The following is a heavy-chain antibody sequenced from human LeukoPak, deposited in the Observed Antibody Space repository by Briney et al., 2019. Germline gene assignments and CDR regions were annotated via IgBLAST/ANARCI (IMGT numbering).Heavy chain of an antibody. V-gene: IGHV3-23*01. J-gene: IGHJ4*02. D-gene: IGHD4-23*01. CDR2: LTGSGGNT. Sequence: PGGSLRLSCAASGFTFSSYAMSWVRQAPGKGLEWVSGLTGSGGNTYYADSVKGRFTISRDNSKDTLYLQMNSLRAEDTAVYYCAKGGGGKVDYWGQGTLVTVSS. CDR3: AKGGGGKVDY. CDR1: GFTFSSYA.